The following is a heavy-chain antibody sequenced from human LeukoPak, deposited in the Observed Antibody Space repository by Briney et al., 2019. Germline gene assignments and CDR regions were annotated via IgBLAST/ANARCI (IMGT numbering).Heavy chain of an antibody. D-gene: IGHD4-17*01. CDR2: ISYDGSNK. V-gene: IGHV3-30*18. J-gene: IGHJ3*02. CDR1: GFTFSSYG. Sequence: GGSLRLSCAASGFTFSSYGMHWVRQAPGKGLEWVAVISYDGSNKYYADSVKGRFTISRDNSKNTLYLQMNSLRAEDTAVYYCAKLVRRTYGDLSGDAFDIWGQGTMVTVSS. CDR3: AKLVRRTYGDLSGDAFDI.